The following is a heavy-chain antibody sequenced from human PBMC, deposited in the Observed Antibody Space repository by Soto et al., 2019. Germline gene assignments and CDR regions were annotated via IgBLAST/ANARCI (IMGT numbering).Heavy chain of an antibody. Sequence: GGSLRLSCAASGFTFSSYAMSWVRQAPGKGLEWVSAISGSGGSTYYADSVKGRFTISRDNSKNTLYLQMNSLRAEDTAVYYCAKDPSSGYWNYYYGMDVWGQGTTVTVSS. CDR3: AKDPSSGYWNYYYGMDV. D-gene: IGHD3-22*01. J-gene: IGHJ6*02. CDR2: ISGSGGST. V-gene: IGHV3-23*01. CDR1: GFTFSSYA.